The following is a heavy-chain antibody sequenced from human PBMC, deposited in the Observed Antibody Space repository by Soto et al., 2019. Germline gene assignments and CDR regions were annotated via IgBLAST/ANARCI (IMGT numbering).Heavy chain of an antibody. Sequence: SETLSLTCAVYGGSFSGYYWSWIRQPPGKGLEWIGEINHSGSTNYNPSLKSRVTISVDTSKNQFSLKLSSVTAADTVVYYCARHHYDFWSGPIDYWGQGTLVTVSS. CDR2: INHSGST. V-gene: IGHV4-34*01. CDR3: ARHHYDFWSGPIDY. D-gene: IGHD3-3*01. CDR1: GGSFSGYY. J-gene: IGHJ4*02.